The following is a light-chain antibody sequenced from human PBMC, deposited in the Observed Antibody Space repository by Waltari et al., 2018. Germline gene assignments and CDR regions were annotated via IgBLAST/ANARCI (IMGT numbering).Light chain of an antibody. J-gene: IGKJ1*01. CDR1: QSVSSN. CDR3: QQYNNWPPGT. CDR2: GAS. Sequence: EIVMTQSPATLSVSPGERATLSCRASQSVSSNLAWYQQKPGQAPRLLIYGASTRATGIPASFSGSGSGTEFTLTISSMHSEDFAVYYCQQYNNWPPGTFGQGTKVEIK. V-gene: IGKV3-15*01.